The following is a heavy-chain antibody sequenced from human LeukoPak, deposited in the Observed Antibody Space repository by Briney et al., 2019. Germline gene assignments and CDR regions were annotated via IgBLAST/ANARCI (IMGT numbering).Heavy chain of an antibody. V-gene: IGHV3-66*01. Sequence: GGSLRLSCAASGFTFSNAWMSWVRQAPGKGLEWVSVIYTVGTTRYADSVKGRCTISRDTSTNTVYLQLNSLRAEDTATYYCAGYGGSYPYYMDVWGKGTTVTLSS. J-gene: IGHJ6*03. CDR3: AGYGGSYPYYMDV. D-gene: IGHD1-26*01. CDR1: GFTFSNAW. CDR2: IYTVGTT.